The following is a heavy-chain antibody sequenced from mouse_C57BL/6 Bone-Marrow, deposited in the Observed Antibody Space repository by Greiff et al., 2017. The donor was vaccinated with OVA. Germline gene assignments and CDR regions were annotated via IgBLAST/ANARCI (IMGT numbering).Heavy chain of an antibody. CDR1: GYAFSSYW. D-gene: IGHD1-1*01. CDR2: IYPGDGDT. Sequence: QVQLQQSGAELVKPGASVKISCKASGYAFSSYWMNWVKQRPGKGLEWIGQIYPGDGDTNYNGKFKGKATLTADKSSSTAYMQLSSLTSEDSAVYFCARESLSYYGSSYWYFDVWGTGTTVTVSS. CDR3: ARESLSYYGSSYWYFDV. V-gene: IGHV1-80*01. J-gene: IGHJ1*03.